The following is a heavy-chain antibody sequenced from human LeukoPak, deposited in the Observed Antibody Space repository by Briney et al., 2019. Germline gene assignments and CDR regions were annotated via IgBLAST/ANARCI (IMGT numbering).Heavy chain of an antibody. CDR1: GFTFSSYG. CDR2: ISYDGSNK. CDR3: AKDLGLSSTSCLDY. Sequence: GRSLRLSCAASGFTFSSYGMHWVRQAPGKGLEWVAVISYDGSNKYYADSVKGRFTISRDNSKNTPYLQMNSLRAEDTAVYYCAKDLGLSSTSCLDYWGQGTLVTVSS. V-gene: IGHV3-30*18. D-gene: IGHD2-2*01. J-gene: IGHJ4*02.